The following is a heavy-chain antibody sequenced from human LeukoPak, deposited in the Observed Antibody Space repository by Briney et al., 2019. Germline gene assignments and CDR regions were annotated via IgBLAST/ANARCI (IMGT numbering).Heavy chain of an antibody. D-gene: IGHD6-19*01. Sequence: SETLSLTCAVYGGPFSGYYWSWIRQPPGKGLEWIGEINHSGSTNYNPSLKSRVTISVDTSKNQFSLKLSSVTAADTAVYYCARGLSSGWYRNWFDPWGQGTLVTVSS. CDR2: INHSGST. J-gene: IGHJ5*02. CDR1: GGPFSGYY. CDR3: ARGLSSGWYRNWFDP. V-gene: IGHV4-34*01.